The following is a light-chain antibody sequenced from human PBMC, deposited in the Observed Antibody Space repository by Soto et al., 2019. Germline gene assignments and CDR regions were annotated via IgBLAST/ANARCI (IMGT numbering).Light chain of an antibody. CDR1: QSVSSW. CDR2: AAS. CDR3: QQYNDYPWT. Sequence: DIQMTQSPSTLSASVGDRVTITCRASQSVSSWLAWYQQKPGKAPKLLIYAASTLESGAPPRFSGTCSGTEFTLTISSLQPDDFETYYCQQYNDYPWTFGRGTKVEI. V-gene: IGKV1-5*01. J-gene: IGKJ1*01.